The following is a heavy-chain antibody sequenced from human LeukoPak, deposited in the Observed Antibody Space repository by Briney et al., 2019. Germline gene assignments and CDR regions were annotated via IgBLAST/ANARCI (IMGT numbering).Heavy chain of an antibody. D-gene: IGHD3-22*01. J-gene: IGHJ3*02. Sequence: GGSLRLSCAASGFTFSSYWMSWVRQAPGKGLEWVANIKQDGSEKYYVDSVKGRFTISRDNAKNSLYLQMNSLRAEDTAVYYCARRVQGDSSGYYLRSDAFDIWGQGTMVTVSS. CDR1: GFTFSSYW. V-gene: IGHV3-7*01. CDR3: ARRVQGDSSGYYLRSDAFDI. CDR2: IKQDGSEK.